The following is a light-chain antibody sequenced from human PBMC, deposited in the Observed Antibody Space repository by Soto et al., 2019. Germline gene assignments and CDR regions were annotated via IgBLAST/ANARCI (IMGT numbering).Light chain of an antibody. CDR1: QSLVHSDGNTY. CDR3: MQGTQSPWT. Sequence: DIVMTQPPLSSPVTLGQPASISCRSRQSLVHSDGNTYLSWLQQRPGQPPRILISKISDRFSGVPDRFSGSGAGTDFTLTIRRVEAEDVGVYYCMQGTQSPWTVGQGTKVEIK. J-gene: IGKJ1*01. V-gene: IGKV2-24*01. CDR2: KIS.